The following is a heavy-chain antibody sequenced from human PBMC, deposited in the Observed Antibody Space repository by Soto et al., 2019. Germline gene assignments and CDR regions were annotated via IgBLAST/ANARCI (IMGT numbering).Heavy chain of an antibody. J-gene: IGHJ5*02. CDR1: GFTFSSYA. D-gene: IGHD2-2*02. V-gene: IGHV3-23*01. CDR2: ISGSGGST. Sequence: EVQLLESGGGLVQPGGSLRLSCAASGFTFSSYAMSWVRQAPGKGLEWVSAISGSGGSTYYADSVKGRFTISRDNSKNSRSLQMNSLSDGDTAGYYCAKCAIPDALRENGFAPWCQGTLVTVSS. CDR3: AKCAIPDALRENGFAP.